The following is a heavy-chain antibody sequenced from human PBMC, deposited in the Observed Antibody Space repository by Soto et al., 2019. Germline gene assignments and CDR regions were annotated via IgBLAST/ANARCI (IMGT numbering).Heavy chain of an antibody. V-gene: IGHV4-34*01. CDR2: INHSGST. CDR1: GGCFSGYY. J-gene: IGHJ4*02. Sequence: SETLSLTCAVYGGCFSGYYWSWIRQPPGKGLEWIGEINHSGSTNYNPSLKSRVTISVDTSKNQFSLKLSSVTAADTAVYYCARGQYSSGWYVSWGQGTLVTVSS. CDR3: ARGQYSSGWYVS. D-gene: IGHD6-19*01.